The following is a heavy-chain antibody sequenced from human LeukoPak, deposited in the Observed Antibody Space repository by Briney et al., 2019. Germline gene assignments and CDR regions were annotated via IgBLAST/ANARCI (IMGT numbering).Heavy chain of an antibody. J-gene: IGHJ4*02. CDR1: GFTFSSSW. D-gene: IGHD3-22*01. Sequence: GGSLRLSCAASGFTFSSSWMSWVRQTPGKGLEWVANINQDGSEKYSVDSVKGRFTISRDNAKCSLYLQMNSLRADDTAVYYCARDRALYDSRRGYYYTEDDYWGQGTLVTVSS. CDR2: INQDGSEK. CDR3: ARDRALYDSRRGYYYTEDDY. V-gene: IGHV3-7*01.